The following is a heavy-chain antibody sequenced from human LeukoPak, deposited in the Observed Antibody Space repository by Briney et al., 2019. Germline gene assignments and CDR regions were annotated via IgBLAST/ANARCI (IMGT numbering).Heavy chain of an antibody. Sequence: EASVKVSCKASGYTFTSYGISWVRQAPGQGLEWMGWISAYNGNTNYAQKLQGRVTMTTDTSTSTAYMELRSLRSDDTAVYYCARDLLEIFGVLHPGDYWGQGTLVTVSS. V-gene: IGHV1-18*01. D-gene: IGHD3-3*01. J-gene: IGHJ4*02. CDR2: ISAYNGNT. CDR3: ARDLLEIFGVLHPGDY. CDR1: GYTFTSYG.